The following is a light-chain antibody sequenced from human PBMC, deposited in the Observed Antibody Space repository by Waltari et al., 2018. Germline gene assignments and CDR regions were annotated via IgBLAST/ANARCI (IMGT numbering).Light chain of an antibody. Sequence: DVGLTQSPLSLPVTLGQPASISCRSSQILVYTDGISYLNWFHQRPGQAPRRLIYKVSNRDSGVPDRFSGRGSGTDFTLMISSVEADDVGVYFCMQATHWPVTFGQGTRLEIK. CDR2: KVS. V-gene: IGKV2-30*01. CDR3: MQATHWPVT. J-gene: IGKJ5*01. CDR1: QILVYTDGISY.